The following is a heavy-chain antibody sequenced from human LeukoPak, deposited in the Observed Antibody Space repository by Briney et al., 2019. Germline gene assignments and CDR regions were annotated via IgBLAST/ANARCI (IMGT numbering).Heavy chain of an antibody. D-gene: IGHD2-21*02. CDR1: GGSISSGGYY. Sequence: SETLSLTCTVSGGSISSGGYYWSWIRQHPGKGLEWIGYIYYSGSTYYNPSLKSRVTISVDTSKNPFSLKLSSVTAADPAVYYCANPYRGGDCPPGWGQGTLVTLSS. CDR2: IYYSGST. V-gene: IGHV4-31*03. J-gene: IGHJ1*01. CDR3: ANPYRGGDCPPG.